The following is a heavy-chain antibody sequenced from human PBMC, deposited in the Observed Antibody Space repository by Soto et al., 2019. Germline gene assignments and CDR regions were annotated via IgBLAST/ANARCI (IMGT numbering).Heavy chain of an antibody. Sequence: QVQLQESGPGLVKPSETLSLTCTVSGGSISSYYWSWIRQPPGKGLEWIGYIYYSGSTNYNPSLKSRVTSSVDTSKNQFSLKLSSVTAADTAVYYCARGQDTEYSSLPEKFPYYWGQGTLVTVSS. CDR1: GGSISSYY. J-gene: IGHJ4*02. V-gene: IGHV4-59*01. CDR3: ARGQDTEYSSLPEKFPYY. CDR2: IYYSGST. D-gene: IGHD6-6*01.